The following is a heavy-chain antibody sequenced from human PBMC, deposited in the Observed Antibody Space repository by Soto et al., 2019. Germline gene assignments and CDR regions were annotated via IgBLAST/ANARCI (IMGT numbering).Heavy chain of an antibody. J-gene: IGHJ1*01. CDR2: IRSKAYGGTT. Sequence: PGGSLRLSCPASGFTFGDYAMSWVRQAPGKGLEWVGFIRSKAYGGTTEYAASVKGRFTISRDDSKSIAYLQMNSLKTEDTAVYYCTTASSVTSPEYFQHWGQGTLVPGSS. CDR1: GFTFGDYA. CDR3: TTASSVTSPEYFQH. D-gene: IGHD3-10*01. V-gene: IGHV3-49*04.